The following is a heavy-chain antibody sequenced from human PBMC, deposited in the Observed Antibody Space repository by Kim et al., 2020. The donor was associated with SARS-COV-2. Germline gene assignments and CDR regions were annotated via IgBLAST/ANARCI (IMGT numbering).Heavy chain of an antibody. CDR3: ARRRILWTFDI. Sequence: SETLSLTCTVSGGSISSSSYYWGWIRQPPGKGLEWIGSIYYSGSTYYNPSLKSRVTISVDTSKNQFSLKLSSVTAADTAVYYCARRRILWTFDIWGQGTMVTVSS. CDR2: IYYSGST. D-gene: IGHD3-10*01. V-gene: IGHV4-39*07. J-gene: IGHJ3*02. CDR1: GGSISSSSYY.